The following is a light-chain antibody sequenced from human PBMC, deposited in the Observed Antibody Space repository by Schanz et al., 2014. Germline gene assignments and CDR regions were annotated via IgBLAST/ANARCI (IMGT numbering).Light chain of an antibody. CDR2: DVS. J-gene: IGLJ1*01. V-gene: IGLV2-14*03. CDR1: SSDVGGYNY. CDR3: CAYTSSSTYV. Sequence: QSALTQPASVSGSPGQSITISCTGTSSDVGGYNYVSWYQQHPGKAPKVMIYDVSNRPSGASDRFSGSKSGNTASLTISGLQAEDEADYYCCAYTSSSTYVFGTGTKLTVL.